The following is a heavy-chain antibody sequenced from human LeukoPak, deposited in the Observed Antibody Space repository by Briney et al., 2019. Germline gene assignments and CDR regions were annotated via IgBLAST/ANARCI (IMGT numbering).Heavy chain of an antibody. Sequence: GASVKVSCKASGYTFTSYGINWVRQASGQGLEWISWMSRNSANTGYAQNFQGRFTMTRNTSISTAYMELSSLRSEDTDVYYCARVLPAAHTAAAFDISGQGTMVTASS. CDR2: MSRNSANT. CDR1: GYTFTSYG. CDR3: ARVLPAAHTAAAFDI. D-gene: IGHD5-18*01. J-gene: IGHJ3*02. V-gene: IGHV1-8*01.